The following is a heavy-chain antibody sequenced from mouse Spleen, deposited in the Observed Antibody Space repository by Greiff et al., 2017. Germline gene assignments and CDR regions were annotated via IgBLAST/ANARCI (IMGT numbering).Heavy chain of an antibody. CDR1: GFTFSSYT. Sequence: EVKVVESGGGLVKPGGSLKLSCAASGFTFSSYTMSWVRQTPEKRLEWVATISSGGSYTYYPDSVKGRFTISRDNAKNTLYLQMSSLKSEDTAMYYCTRWDDYDAMDYWGQGTSVTVSA. CDR2: ISSGGSYT. V-gene: IGHV5-6-4*01. CDR3: TRWDDYDAMDY. J-gene: IGHJ4*01. D-gene: IGHD4-1*01.